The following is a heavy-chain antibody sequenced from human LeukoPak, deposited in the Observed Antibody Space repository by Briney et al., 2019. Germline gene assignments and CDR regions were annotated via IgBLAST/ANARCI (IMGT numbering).Heavy chain of an antibody. CDR3: VTRGMGRFSCTGGSCYPADN. CDR1: GYAFPNYW. CDR2: IYPGDSDV. V-gene: IGHV5-51*01. D-gene: IGHD2-15*01. Sequence: RGDSLKISCQGSGYAFPNYWIGWVRQMPGKGLDWMGIIYPGDSDVRYNPSFRGQVTISVDKAFNTAYLQWSSLEASDTAMYYCVTRGMGRFSCTGGSCYPADNWGQGTLVTVSS. J-gene: IGHJ4*02.